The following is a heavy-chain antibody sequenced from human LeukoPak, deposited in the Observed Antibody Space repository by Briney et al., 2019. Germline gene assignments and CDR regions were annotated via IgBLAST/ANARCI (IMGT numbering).Heavy chain of an antibody. J-gene: IGHJ5*02. D-gene: IGHD3-3*01. CDR1: GGSISSGGYC. CDR3: ARALRLTPNWFDP. Sequence: SETLSLTCTVSGGSISSGGYCWSWIRQHPGKGLEWIGYIYYSGSTYYNPSLKSRVTISVDTSKNQFSLKLSSVTAADTAVYYCARALRLTPNWFDPWGQGTLVTVSS. CDR2: IYYSGST. V-gene: IGHV4-31*03.